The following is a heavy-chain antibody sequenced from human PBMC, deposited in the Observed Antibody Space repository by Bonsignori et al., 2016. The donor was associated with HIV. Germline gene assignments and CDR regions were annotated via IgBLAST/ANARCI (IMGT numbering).Heavy chain of an antibody. CDR2: ISHSGNT. CDR3: AKTSGVTGY. D-gene: IGHD3-10*01. Sequence: WIRQPPGKGLEWIGSISHSGNTYYNPSLRGRVSMSVDTSKNQFSLKLNSVTAADTATYYCAKTSGVTGYWGQGTLVTVSS. J-gene: IGHJ4*02. V-gene: IGHV4-38-2*01.